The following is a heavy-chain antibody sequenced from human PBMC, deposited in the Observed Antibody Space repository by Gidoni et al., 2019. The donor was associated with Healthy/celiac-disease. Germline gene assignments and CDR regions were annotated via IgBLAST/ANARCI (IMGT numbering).Heavy chain of an antibody. CDR2: IYYSGST. CDR1: GGSISSSSYY. CDR3: GRGLTVAYFDY. V-gene: IGHV4-39*01. J-gene: IGHJ4*02. D-gene: IGHD6-19*01. Sequence: QLQLQESGPGLVKPSETLSLTCTVSGGSISSSSYYWGWIRQPPGKGLEWIGSIYYSGSTYYNPSLKSRVTISVDTSKNQFSLKLSSVTAADTAVYYCGRGLTVAYFDYWGQGTLVTVSS.